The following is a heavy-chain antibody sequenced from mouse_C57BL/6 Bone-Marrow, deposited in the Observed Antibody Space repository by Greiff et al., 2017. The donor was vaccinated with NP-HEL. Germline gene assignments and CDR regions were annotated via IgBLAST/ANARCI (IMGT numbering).Heavy chain of an antibody. D-gene: IGHD5-5*01. V-gene: IGHV1-50*01. CDR2: IDPSDSYT. Sequence: QVQLQQSGAELVKPGASVKLSCKASGYTFTSYWMQWVKQRPGQGLEWIGEIDPSDSYTNYNQKFKGKATLTVDTSSSTAYMQLSSLTSEDSAVYYCARRLPDGDYWGQGTTLTVSS. CDR1: GYTFTSYW. CDR3: ARRLPDGDY. J-gene: IGHJ2*01.